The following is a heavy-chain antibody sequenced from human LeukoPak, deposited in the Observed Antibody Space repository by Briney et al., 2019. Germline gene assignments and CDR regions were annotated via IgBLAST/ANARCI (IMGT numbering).Heavy chain of an antibody. J-gene: IGHJ4*02. D-gene: IGHD5-18*01. CDR2: INHSGST. CDR3: ARYSYGSGYFDY. CDR1: GGSFSGYY. V-gene: IGHV4-34*01. Sequence: PSETLSLTCAVYGGSFSGYYWSWIRQPPGKGLEWIGEINHSGSTNYNPSLKSRVTISVDTSKNQFSLKLSSVTAVDTAVYYCARYSYGSGYFDYWGQGTLVTVSS.